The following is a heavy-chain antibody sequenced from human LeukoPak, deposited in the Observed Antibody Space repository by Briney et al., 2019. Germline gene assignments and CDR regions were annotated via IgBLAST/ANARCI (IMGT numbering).Heavy chain of an antibody. Sequence: AVKVSCKASGGTFSSYAISWVRQAPGQGLEWMGGIIPIFGTANYAQKFQGRVTITADESTSTAYMELSSLRSEDTAVYYCARVDIRVGSAFDIWGQGTMVTVSS. D-gene: IGHD1-26*01. V-gene: IGHV1-69*13. J-gene: IGHJ3*02. CDR1: GGTFSSYA. CDR2: IIPIFGTA. CDR3: ARVDIRVGSAFDI.